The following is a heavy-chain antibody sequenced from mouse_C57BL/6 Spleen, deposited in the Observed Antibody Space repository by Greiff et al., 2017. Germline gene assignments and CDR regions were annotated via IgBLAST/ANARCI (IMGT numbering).Heavy chain of an antibody. CDR2: LWSGGST. V-gene: IGHV2-2*01. D-gene: IGHD2-14*01. J-gene: IGHJ2*01. Sequence: QVQLKESGPGLVQPSQSLSITCTVSGFSLTSYGVHWVRQSPGKGLEWLGVLWSGGSTDYNAAYISRLSISKDNSKSQVFFKRNSLQADDTAIYYCARKRDDWVFDYWGQGTTLTVSS. CDR3: ARKRDDWVFDY. CDR1: GFSLTSYG.